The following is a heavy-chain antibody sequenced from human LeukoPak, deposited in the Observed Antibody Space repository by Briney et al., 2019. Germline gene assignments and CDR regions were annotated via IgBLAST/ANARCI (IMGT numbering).Heavy chain of an antibody. CDR2: IYYSGSA. CDR3: ARDRQWLGFDP. V-gene: IGHV4-59*01. Sequence: SETLSLTCTVSGGSISSYYWSWIRQPPGKGLEWIGYIYYSGSANYNPSLKSRVTISVDTSKNQFSLKLSSVTAADTAVYYCARDRQWLGFDPWGQGTLVTVSS. J-gene: IGHJ5*02. CDR1: GGSISSYY. D-gene: IGHD6-19*01.